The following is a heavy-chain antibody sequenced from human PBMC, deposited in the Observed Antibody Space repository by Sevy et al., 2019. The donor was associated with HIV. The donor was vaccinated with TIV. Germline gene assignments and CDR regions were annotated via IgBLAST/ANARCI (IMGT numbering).Heavy chain of an antibody. J-gene: IGHJ4*02. Sequence: ASVKVSCKASGYSFTNHAIQWVRQAPGQGLEWMGWIKADNGNIKYSQKFQDRLTITRDTSATTAYMELRSLGPEDTAFYFCAREKGGIFGVVAGQFDSWGQGTLVTVSS. CDR2: IKADNGNI. V-gene: IGHV1-3*01. CDR3: AREKGGIFGVVAGQFDS. CDR1: GYSFTNHA. D-gene: IGHD3-3*01.